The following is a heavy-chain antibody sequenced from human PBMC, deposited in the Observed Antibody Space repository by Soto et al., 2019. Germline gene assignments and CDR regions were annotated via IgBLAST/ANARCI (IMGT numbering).Heavy chain of an antibody. CDR3: ARGTVVVVTVSRWSDP. V-gene: IGHV4-34*01. CDR1: GGSFSGYY. Sequence: TLSLTCAVYGGSFSGYYWSWIRQPPGKGLQWIGEINQSGSSNYNPSLKSRVTISVDTSKNQFSLKLSSVTAADTAVYYCARGTVVVVTVSRWSDPWGQGTLVTVSA. CDR2: INQSGSS. J-gene: IGHJ5*02. D-gene: IGHD2-15*01.